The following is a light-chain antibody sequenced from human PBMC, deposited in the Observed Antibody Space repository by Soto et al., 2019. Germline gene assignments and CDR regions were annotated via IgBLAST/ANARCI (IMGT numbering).Light chain of an antibody. CDR1: SSDVGGYNY. J-gene: IGLJ1*01. V-gene: IGLV2-14*01. Sequence: QSVLTQPASVSGSPGQSITISCTGTSSDVGGYNYASWYQQHPVKAPKLMIYEVSNRPSGVSNRFSGSKSGNTASLTISGLQAEDEADYYCSSYTSTSSYGFANGPKVTV. CDR3: SSYTSTSSYG. CDR2: EVS.